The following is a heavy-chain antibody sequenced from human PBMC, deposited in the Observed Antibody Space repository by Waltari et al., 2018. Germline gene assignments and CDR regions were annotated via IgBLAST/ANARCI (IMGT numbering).Heavy chain of an antibody. CDR1: GGSIGSYY. V-gene: IGHV4-59*01. J-gene: IGHJ2*01. CDR3: ARAGWGLLPYWHFDL. D-gene: IGHD2-21*01. Sequence: QVQLQESGPGLVKPSETLSLTCTVSGGSIGSYYWNWIRQPPGKGLEWIGYISYSGSTNYNPSLKSRVTMSVDTSKNQFSLKLNSVTAADTALYYCARAGWGLLPYWHFDLWGRGTLVTVSS. CDR2: ISYSGST.